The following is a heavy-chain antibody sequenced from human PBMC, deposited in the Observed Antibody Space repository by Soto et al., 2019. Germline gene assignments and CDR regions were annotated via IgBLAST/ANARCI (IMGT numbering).Heavy chain of an antibody. CDR2: IKQDGSEK. D-gene: IGHD4-17*01. J-gene: IGHJ4*02. Sequence: GSLRLSCTASGFTFSSYWMSWVRQAPGKGLEWVANIKQDGSEKYYVDSVKGRFTISRDNAKNSLYLQMNSLRAEDTAVYYCARGGTTVTHYFDYWGQGTLVTVSS. CDR3: ARGGTTVTHYFDY. V-gene: IGHV3-7*03. CDR1: GFTFSSYW.